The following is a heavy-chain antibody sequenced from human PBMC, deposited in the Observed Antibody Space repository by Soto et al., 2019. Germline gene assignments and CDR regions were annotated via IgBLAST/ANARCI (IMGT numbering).Heavy chain of an antibody. CDR3: ARLEAATKFDP. J-gene: IGHJ5*02. Sequence: LSLTCTVSGGSISSSSYYWGWIRQPPGKGLEWIGSIYYSGSTYYNPSLKSRVTISVDTSKNQFSLKLSSVTAADTAVYYCARLEAATKFDPWGQGTLVTVSS. V-gene: IGHV4-39*01. D-gene: IGHD6-13*01. CDR2: IYYSGST. CDR1: GGSISSSSYY.